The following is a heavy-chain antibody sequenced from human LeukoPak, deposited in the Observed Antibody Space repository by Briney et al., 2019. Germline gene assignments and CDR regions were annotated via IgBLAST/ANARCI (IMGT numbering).Heavy chain of an antibody. CDR1: GYTFTGYY. D-gene: IGHD6-13*01. J-gene: IGHJ6*03. CDR2: INPNSGGS. CDR3: ARDHQQLVPYYYYYYYMDV. Sequence: ASVKVSCKASGYTFTGYYMHWVRQAPGQGLEWMGWINPNSGGSNYAQKFQGRVTMTRDTSISTAYMELSRLRSDDTAVYYCARDHQQLVPYYYYYYYMDVWGKGTTVTVSS. V-gene: IGHV1-2*02.